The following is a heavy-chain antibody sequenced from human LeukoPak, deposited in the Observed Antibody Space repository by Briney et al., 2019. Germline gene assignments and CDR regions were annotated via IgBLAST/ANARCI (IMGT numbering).Heavy chain of an antibody. CDR1: GYSISSGYY. V-gene: IGHV4-38-2*02. Sequence: EXXSLTCAVSGYSISSGYYWGWIRQPPGKGLEWIGSIYHSGSTYYNPSLKSRVTISVDTSKNQFSLKLSSVTAADTAVYYCAREVAAAGREVDYWGQGTLVTVSS. CDR2: IYHSGST. CDR3: AREVAAAGREVDY. D-gene: IGHD6-13*01. J-gene: IGHJ4*02.